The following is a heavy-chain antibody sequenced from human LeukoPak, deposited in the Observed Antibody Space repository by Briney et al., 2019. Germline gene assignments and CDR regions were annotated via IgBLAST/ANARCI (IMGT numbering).Heavy chain of an antibody. CDR1: GGSISSYY. D-gene: IGHD6-19*01. J-gene: IGHJ5*02. V-gene: IGHV4-4*07. Sequence: SETLSLTCTVSGGSISSYYWSWIRQPAGKGLEWIGRIYTSGSTNYNPSLKSRVTMSVDTSKSQFSLKLSSVIAADTAVYYCARGRDYSGWSYWFDPWGQGTLVTVSS. CDR3: ARGRDYSGWSYWFDP. CDR2: IYTSGST.